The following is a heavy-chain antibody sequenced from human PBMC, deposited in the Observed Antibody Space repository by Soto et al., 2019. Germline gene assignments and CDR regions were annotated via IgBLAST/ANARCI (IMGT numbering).Heavy chain of an antibody. Sequence: QVQLVESGGGVVQPGRSLRLTCAASGFTFSSNGMHWVRQAPGKGLAWVALVAYDGSKTYYGDSVRGRFTISRDNSENPLYLQMTSLRAEDTAVYYCARWVGGAMYDNSGKYDSWGQGTLVTVSS. J-gene: IGHJ5*01. CDR3: ARWVGGAMYDNSGKYDS. D-gene: IGHD3-22*01. CDR2: VAYDGSKT. V-gene: IGHV3-30*03. CDR1: GFTFSSNG.